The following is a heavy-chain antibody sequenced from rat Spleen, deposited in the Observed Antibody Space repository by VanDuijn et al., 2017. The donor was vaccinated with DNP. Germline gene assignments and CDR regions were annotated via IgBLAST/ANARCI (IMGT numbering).Heavy chain of an antibody. CDR2: ISYDGSST. CDR3: ARTYYGYNDY. V-gene: IGHV5-7*01. CDR1: GFTFSDYN. D-gene: IGHD1-9*01. J-gene: IGHJ2*01. Sequence: EVQLVESGGGLVQPGRSLKLSCAASGFTFSDYNMAWVRQAPKKGLEWVATISYDGSSTYYRDSVKGRFTISRDNAKSTLYLQMDSLRSEDTATHYCARTYYGYNDYGGQGVMVTVSS.